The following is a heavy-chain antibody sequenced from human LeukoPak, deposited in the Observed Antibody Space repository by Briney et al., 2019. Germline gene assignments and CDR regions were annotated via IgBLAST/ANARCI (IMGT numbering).Heavy chain of an antibody. D-gene: IGHD3-10*01. CDR2: IYYGRSS. CDR1: TGSISSSSYY. J-gene: IGHJ4*02. Sequence: PSETLSLTCSVSTGSISSSSYYWGWIRQPPGKGLEWIGSIYYGRSSYYNPSLKSRVTISVDTSKNQFYLKLSSVTAADTAVYYCARHADSGFGELAFDYWGQGTLVTASS. V-gene: IGHV4-39*01. CDR3: ARHADSGFGELAFDY.